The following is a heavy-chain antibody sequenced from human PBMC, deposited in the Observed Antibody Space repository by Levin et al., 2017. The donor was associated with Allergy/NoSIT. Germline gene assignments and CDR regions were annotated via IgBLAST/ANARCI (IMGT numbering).Heavy chain of an antibody. D-gene: IGHD4-17*01. V-gene: IGHV3-74*01. CDR3: ARVGDYEYYYYGMDV. CDR1: GFTFSSYW. Sequence: QPGGSLRLSCAASGFTFSSYWMHWVRQAPGKGLVWVSRINSDGSSTSYADSVKGRFTISRDNAKNTLYLQMNSLRAEDTAVYYCARVGDYEYYYYGMDVWGQGTTVTVSS. J-gene: IGHJ6*02. CDR2: INSDGSST.